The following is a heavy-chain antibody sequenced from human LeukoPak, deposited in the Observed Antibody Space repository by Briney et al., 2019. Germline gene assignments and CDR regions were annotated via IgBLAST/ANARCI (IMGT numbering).Heavy chain of an antibody. CDR1: GFTFSSYG. D-gene: IGHD5-18*01. Sequence: GGSLRLSCSGFTFSSYGMNWVRQAPGKGLEWLAYISSGSTTIYYADSVKGRFTISRDNAKNSLYLQMNSLTAADTAIYYCARDRGYTYGGGEFDYWGQGTLVTVSS. J-gene: IGHJ4*02. CDR3: ARDRGYTYGGGEFDY. CDR2: ISSGSTTI. V-gene: IGHV3-48*04.